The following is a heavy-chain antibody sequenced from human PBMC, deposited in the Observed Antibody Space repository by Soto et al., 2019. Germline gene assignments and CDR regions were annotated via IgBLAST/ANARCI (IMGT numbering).Heavy chain of an antibody. CDR3: AKAGFGSRDAFDI. J-gene: IGHJ3*02. CDR1: GFTFSSYA. V-gene: IGHV3-23*01. Sequence: EVQLLESGGGLVQPGGSLRLSCAASGFTFSSYAMSWVRQAPGKGLEWVSAISGSGGSTYYADSVKGRFTISRDNSKNTRYLQMISLRAEDTDVYYCAKAGFGSRDAFDIWGQGTMVTVSA. D-gene: IGHD3-10*01. CDR2: ISGSGGST.